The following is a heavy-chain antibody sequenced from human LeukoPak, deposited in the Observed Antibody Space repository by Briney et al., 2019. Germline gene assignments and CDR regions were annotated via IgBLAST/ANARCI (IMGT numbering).Heavy chain of an antibody. J-gene: IGHJ4*02. CDR2: ISGSGGST. V-gene: IGHV3-23*01. D-gene: IGHD6-13*01. CDR3: AKEGASSSWYPYYFDS. CDR1: GFTFSSYA. Sequence: GGSLRLSCAATGFTFSSYATSWVRQAPGKGLEWVSAISGSGGSTYYADSVKGRFTISRDNSKNTLYLQMNSLRAEDTAVYYCAKEGASSSWYPYYFDSWGQGTLVTVSS.